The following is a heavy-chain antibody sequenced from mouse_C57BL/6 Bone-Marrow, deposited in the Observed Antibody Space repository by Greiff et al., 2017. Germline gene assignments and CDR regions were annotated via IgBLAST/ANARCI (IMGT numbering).Heavy chain of an antibody. CDR2: LSGGGGNP. D-gene: IGHD1-1*01. J-gene: IGHJ1*03. Sequence: DVKLVESGGGLVKPGGSLKLSCAASGFTFSSSTMSWVRQTPEKRLQWVAALSGGGGNPYYPDSVNGRFTISRDNDKNILYLQMSSLRSEDTALYYCSRQVTTVLATKYFDVWGTGTTVTVSS. CDR3: SRQVTTVLATKYFDV. CDR1: GFTFSSST. V-gene: IGHV5-9*01.